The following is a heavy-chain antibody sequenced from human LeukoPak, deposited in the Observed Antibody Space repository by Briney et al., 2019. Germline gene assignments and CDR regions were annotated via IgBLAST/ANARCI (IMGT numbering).Heavy chain of an antibody. D-gene: IGHD1/OR15-1a*01. CDR3: ARGRLWNIDY. CDR1: GFTFSSYW. CDR2: NNRDGSST. Sequence: PGGSLRLSCAASGFTFSSYWMHWVRQAPGKGLVWVSRNNRDGSSTTYADSVKGRVTISRDNTKNTVYLQMNSLRAEDTAVYYCARGRLWNIDYWGQGTLVTVSS. J-gene: IGHJ4*02. V-gene: IGHV3-74*01.